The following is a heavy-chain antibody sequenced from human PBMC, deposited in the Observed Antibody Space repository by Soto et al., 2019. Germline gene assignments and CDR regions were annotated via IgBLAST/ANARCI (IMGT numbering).Heavy chain of an antibody. V-gene: IGHV4-59*08. J-gene: IGHJ4*02. CDR3: ARREDFWSGYFDY. D-gene: IGHD3-3*01. Sequence: SETLSLTCTVSGGSISSYYWSWIRQPPGKGLEWIGYIYYSGSTNYNPSLKSRVTISVDTSKNQFSLKLSSVTAADTAVYYCARREDFWSGYFDYWGQGTLVTVSS. CDR1: GGSISSYY. CDR2: IYYSGST.